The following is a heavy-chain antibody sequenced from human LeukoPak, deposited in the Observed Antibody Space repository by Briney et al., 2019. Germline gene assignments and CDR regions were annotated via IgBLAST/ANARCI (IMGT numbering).Heavy chain of an antibody. CDR2: ISAYNGNT. Sequence: ASVKVSCKASGYTFTSYGISWVRQAPGQGLEWMGWISAYNGNTNYAQKLQSRVTMTTDTSTSTAYMELRSLRSDDTAVYYCARGGMIWFGELFDAFDIWGQGTMVTVSS. D-gene: IGHD3-10*01. CDR1: GYTFTSYG. V-gene: IGHV1-18*01. CDR3: ARGGMIWFGELFDAFDI. J-gene: IGHJ3*02.